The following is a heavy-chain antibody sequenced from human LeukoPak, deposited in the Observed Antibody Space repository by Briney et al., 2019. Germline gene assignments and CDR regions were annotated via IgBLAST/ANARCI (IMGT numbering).Heavy chain of an antibody. V-gene: IGHV3-11*04. D-gene: IGHD3-10*01. Sequence: GGSLRLSCAASGFTFSNYYMYWIRQAPGKGLEWVSDISSSGITKYYADSVKGQFTISRANAKNSLFLQMNSLRAEDTAVYYCTRAYYQASGSSLHYRGQGTLVTVSS. J-gene: IGHJ4*02. CDR2: ISSSGITK. CDR3: TRAYYQASGSSLHY. CDR1: GFTFSNYY.